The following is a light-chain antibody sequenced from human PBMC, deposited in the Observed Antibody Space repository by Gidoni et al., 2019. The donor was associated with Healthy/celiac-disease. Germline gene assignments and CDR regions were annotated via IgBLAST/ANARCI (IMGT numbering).Light chain of an antibody. V-gene: IGKV3-11*01. CDR3: QQRSNWPLT. CDR1: QSVSSY. Sequence: EIVLTQSPATLSLSPGERANLSCRASQSVSSYLAWYQQKPGQAPRLLIYDASNRATGIPARFSGSGSGTVFTLTISSLEPEDFAVYYCQQRSNWPLTFGGGTKVEIK. CDR2: DAS. J-gene: IGKJ4*01.